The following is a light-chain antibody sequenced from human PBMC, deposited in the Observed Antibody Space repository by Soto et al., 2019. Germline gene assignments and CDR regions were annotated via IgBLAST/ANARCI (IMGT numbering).Light chain of an antibody. Sequence: EIVLTQSPLSLPVTPGEPASISYRSSQSLLHSNGYNYVDWYLQKPGQSPQLLIYLVSNRASGVPDRFPPSGSGTDFTPKISRVEAEDVGLHYCMQALQTPLTLGQGTRLEIK. V-gene: IGKV2-28*01. CDR2: LVS. CDR1: QSLLHSNGYNY. J-gene: IGKJ5*01. CDR3: MQALQTPLT.